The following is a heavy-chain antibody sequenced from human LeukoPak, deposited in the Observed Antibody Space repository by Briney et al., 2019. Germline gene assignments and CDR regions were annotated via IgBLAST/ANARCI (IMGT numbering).Heavy chain of an antibody. CDR3: ARDPYSGNYGNYYYYYMDV. J-gene: IGHJ6*03. V-gene: IGHV3-30*02. D-gene: IGHD1-26*01. CDR2: IRYDGTNK. Sequence: GGSLRLSCAASGFTFSSYDMHWVRQAPGKGLEWVAFIRYDGTNKYYADSVKGRFTISRDNSKNTLYLQMNSLGPEDTAVYYCARDPYSGNYGNYYYYYMDVWGKGTTVTISS. CDR1: GFTFSSYD.